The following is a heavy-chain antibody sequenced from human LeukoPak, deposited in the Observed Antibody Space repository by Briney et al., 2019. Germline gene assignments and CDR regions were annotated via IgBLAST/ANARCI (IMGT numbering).Heavy chain of an antibody. CDR2: ITAKTGSP. J-gene: IGHJ4*02. Sequence: PRGSLRLSCAASGFTFTIYAMTWVRQSPRKGLEWVSSITAKTGSPYYADSVKGRFTSSRDNSKDTLFLQMNSLRAEDTAVYYCAKDGGLLFNKDYVWGPDSWGQGTLVTVSS. CDR3: AKDGGLLFNKDYVWGPDS. D-gene: IGHD3-16*01. V-gene: IGHV3-23*01. CDR1: GFTFTIYA.